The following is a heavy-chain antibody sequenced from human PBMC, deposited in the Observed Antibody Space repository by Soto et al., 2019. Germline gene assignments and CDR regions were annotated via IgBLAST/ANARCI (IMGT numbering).Heavy chain of an antibody. D-gene: IGHD6-13*01. CDR3: TRQWGDSSSGWFDP. CDR1: GFTFSGSA. CDR2: IRSKANTYAT. Sequence: EVQLVESGGGLVQPGGSLKLSCAASGFTFSGSAMHWVRQASGKGLEWVGRIRSKANTYATAYAASVKGRFTISRDDSKNTAYLQMNSLKTEDTAVYYCTRQWGDSSSGWFDPWGQGTLVTVSS. J-gene: IGHJ5*02. V-gene: IGHV3-73*02.